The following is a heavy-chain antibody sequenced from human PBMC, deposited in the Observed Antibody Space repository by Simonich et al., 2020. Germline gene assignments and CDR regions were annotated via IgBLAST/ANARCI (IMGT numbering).Heavy chain of an antibody. D-gene: IGHD5-18*01. J-gene: IGHJ3*02. CDR3: ARVSGGTAMVTSTFDI. Sequence: QVQLVQSGAEVKKPGASVKVSCKASGYTFTGYYMHWVRQAPGQGLGWMGGINPNSGGTNYAQKFQGRVTMTRETSISTAYMELSRLRSDDTAVYYCARVSGGTAMVTSTFDIWGQGTMVTVSS. CDR1: GYTFTGYY. CDR2: INPNSGGT. V-gene: IGHV1-2*02.